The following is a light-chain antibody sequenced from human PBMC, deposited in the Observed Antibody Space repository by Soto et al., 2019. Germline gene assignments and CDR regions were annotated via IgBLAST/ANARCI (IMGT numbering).Light chain of an antibody. J-gene: IGLJ3*02. Sequence: QSALTQPASVSGSPGQSITISCTGTSSDVGGYNDVSWYQQHPGKAPKLMIYDVGNRPSGVSNRFSGSKSGNTASLTISALQAEDEADYYCSSYTSSSTRVFGGGTKLTVL. CDR3: SSYTSSSTRV. CDR2: DVG. V-gene: IGLV2-14*01. CDR1: SSDVGGYND.